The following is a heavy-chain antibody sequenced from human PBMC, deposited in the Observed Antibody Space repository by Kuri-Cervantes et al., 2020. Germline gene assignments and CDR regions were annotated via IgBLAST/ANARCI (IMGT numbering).Heavy chain of an antibody. V-gene: IGHV4-39*01. D-gene: IGHD2-15*01. CDR2: IYYSGRT. Sequence: CTVSGGSISSSNYYWGWIRQPPGKGLEWIGSIYYSGRTYYNSSLKSRVTISVDTTKNQFSLKLNTVTAAYTAVYYCARRMVVAETRWFDPWGQGTLVTVSS. J-gene: IGHJ5*02. CDR1: GGSISSSNYY. CDR3: ARRMVVAETRWFDP.